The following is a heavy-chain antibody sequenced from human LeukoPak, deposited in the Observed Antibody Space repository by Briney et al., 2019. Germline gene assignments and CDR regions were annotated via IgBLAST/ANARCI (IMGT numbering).Heavy chain of an antibody. J-gene: IGHJ4*02. CDR2: IYYSGST. CDR1: GGSISSSSYY. Sequence: PSETLSLTCSVSGGSISSSSYYWGWIRQPPGKGLEWIGNIYYSGSTYYNPSLKSRVTISVDTSKSQFSLRLSSVTATDTAVYYCARSTRRIAAAGPTYDFDYWGQGTLVTVSS. V-gene: IGHV4-39*01. D-gene: IGHD6-13*01. CDR3: ARSTRRIAAAGPTYDFDY.